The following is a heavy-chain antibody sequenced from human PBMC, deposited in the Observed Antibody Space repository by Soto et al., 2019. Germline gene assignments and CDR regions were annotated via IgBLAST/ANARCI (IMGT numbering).Heavy chain of an antibody. Sequence: GSLRLSCAASGFTFSSYAMHWVRQAPGKGLEWVAVISYDGSNKYYADSVKGRFTISRDNSKNTLYLQMNSLRAEDTAVYYCARSGYDSSGYYFDYWGQGTLVTVSS. CDR2: ISYDGSNK. J-gene: IGHJ4*02. CDR3: ARSGYDSSGYYFDY. D-gene: IGHD3-22*01. V-gene: IGHV3-30*04. CDR1: GFTFSSYA.